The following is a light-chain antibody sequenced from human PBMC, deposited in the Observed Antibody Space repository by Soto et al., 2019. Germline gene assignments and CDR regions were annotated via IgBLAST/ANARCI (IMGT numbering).Light chain of an antibody. V-gene: IGLV2-14*01. J-gene: IGLJ1*01. CDR3: SSFTTSTTRV. CDR1: SGDIGSYTY. CDR2: EVS. Sequence: QSALTQPASVSGSPGQSITISCTGTSGDIGSYTYVSWYQQYPGKAPKLMIYEVSNRPSGVSNRFSASKSGNTASLTISGLQAEDEADYYCSSFTTSTTRVFGTGTKVTVL.